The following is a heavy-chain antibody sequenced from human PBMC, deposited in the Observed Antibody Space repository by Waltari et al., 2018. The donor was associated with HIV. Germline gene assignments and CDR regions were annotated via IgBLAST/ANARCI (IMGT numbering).Heavy chain of an antibody. CDR3: ARAGMVRGNAYGLLDV. Sequence: QARPVPSGDDVTKPWTPVTVPCKTSGYNLNNSSLHWLRQAPGPRPEWMELISGGTENTKYAQNSQGRGTIANDTSANVSYIVLNRLKSEDTALYYCARAGMVRGNAYGLLDVWGQGTPVVVS. D-gene: IGHD3-10*01. CDR2: ISGGTENT. J-gene: IGHJ5*02. CDR1: GYNLNNSS. V-gene: IGHV1-3*01.